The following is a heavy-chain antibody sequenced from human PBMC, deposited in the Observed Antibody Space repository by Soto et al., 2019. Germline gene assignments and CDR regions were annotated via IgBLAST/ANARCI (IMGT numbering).Heavy chain of an antibody. V-gene: IGHV3-23*01. D-gene: IGHD6-25*01. J-gene: IGHJ2*01. CDR1: GFTFSSYA. CDR2: IRGSDGTT. Sequence: GGSLRLSCAASGFTFSSYAMSWVRQAPGKGLEWVSGIRGSDGTTYYADSVKGRFTISRDNSKNTLYLQMISLRAEDTAEYYCAKGDNNGWNWYFDLWGRGALVTVSS. CDR3: AKGDNNGWNWYFDL.